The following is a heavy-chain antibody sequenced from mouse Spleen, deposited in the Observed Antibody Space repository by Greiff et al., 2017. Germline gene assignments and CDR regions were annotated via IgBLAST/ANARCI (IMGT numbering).Heavy chain of an antibody. CDR3: VRDGGLRRRYAMDY. CDR1: GFSLTSYD. Sequence: QVQLKQSGPGLVAPSQSLSITCTVSGFSLTSYDISWIRQPPGKGLEWLGVIWTGGGTNYNSAFMSRLSISKDNSKSQVFLKMNSLQTDDTAIYYCVRDGGLRRRYAMDYWGQGTSVTVSS. V-gene: IGHV2-9-2*01. D-gene: IGHD2-4*01. CDR2: IWTGGGT. J-gene: IGHJ4*01.